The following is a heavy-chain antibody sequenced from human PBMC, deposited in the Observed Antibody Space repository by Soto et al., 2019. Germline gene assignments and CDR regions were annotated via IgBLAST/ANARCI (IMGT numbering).Heavy chain of an antibody. J-gene: IGHJ4*02. CDR2: ISESGGST. CDR3: VRGGYYGDYAVY. D-gene: IGHD4-17*01. V-gene: IGHV3-23*01. Sequence: EEQLLQSGGGLIQPGGSLRLSCVVSGIAFSRYVMNWVRQTPEKGLEWVSRISESGGSTDYADSVKGRFTISRDNSKNTLYLQMNSLRSEDTAVYYCVRGGYYGDYAVYWGQGSLVTVSS. CDR1: GIAFSRYV.